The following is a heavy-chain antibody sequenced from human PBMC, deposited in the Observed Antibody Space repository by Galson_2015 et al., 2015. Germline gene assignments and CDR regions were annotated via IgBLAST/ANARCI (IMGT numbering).Heavy chain of an antibody. CDR2: IRSKPNNYAT. Sequence: SLRLSCAASGFTLSGSAVHWVRQASGKGLEWVGRIRSKPNNYATAYTASVKGRFTISRDDSKNTAYLQMKSLKTEDTAVYYCTRLRYSGYDPWGQGTLVTVS. CDR1: GFTLSGSA. CDR3: TRLRYSGYDP. D-gene: IGHD5-12*01. V-gene: IGHV3-73*01. J-gene: IGHJ5*02.